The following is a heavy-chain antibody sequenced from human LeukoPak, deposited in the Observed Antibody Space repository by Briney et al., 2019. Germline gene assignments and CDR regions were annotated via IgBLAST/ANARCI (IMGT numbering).Heavy chain of an antibody. V-gene: IGHV4-31*03. CDR2: IYYSGST. Sequence: SETLSLTCTVSGGSISSGGYYWSWIRQHPGKGLEWIGYIYYSGSTYYNPPLKSRVTISVDTSKNQFSLKLSSVTAADTAVYYCARDSGYYDFWSGPKGPFDYWGQGTLVTVSS. J-gene: IGHJ4*02. CDR1: GGSISSGGYY. D-gene: IGHD3-3*01. CDR3: ARDSGYYDFWSGPKGPFDY.